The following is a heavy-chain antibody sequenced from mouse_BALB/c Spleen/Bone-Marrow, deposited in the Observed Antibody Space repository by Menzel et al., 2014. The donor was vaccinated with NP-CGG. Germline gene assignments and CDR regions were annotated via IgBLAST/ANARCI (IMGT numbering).Heavy chain of an antibody. CDR1: GYTFTNYW. V-gene: IGHV1S132*01. CDR2: IFPGIGTT. CDR3: ARGGNYGY. D-gene: IGHD2-1*01. Sequence: QLQESGAELVKPGASVKLSCKTSGYTFTNYWIQWVKQRPGQGLGWIGEIFPGIGTTYYNEKFKGKATLTIDTSSSTAYMQLSSLTSEDSAVYFCARGGNYGYWGQGTTLTVSS. J-gene: IGHJ2*01.